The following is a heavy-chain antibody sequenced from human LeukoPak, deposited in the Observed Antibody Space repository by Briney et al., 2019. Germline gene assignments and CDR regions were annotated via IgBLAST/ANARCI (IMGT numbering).Heavy chain of an antibody. D-gene: IGHD3-22*01. Sequence: GGSLRLSCAASGFTFSSYWMSWVRQAPGKGLEWVANIKQDGSEKYYVDSVKGRFTISRDNAKNSLYLQMNSLRAEDTAVYYCARVGRSSGYLYYYYYMDVWGKGTTVTVSS. V-gene: IGHV3-7*01. CDR2: IKQDGSEK. J-gene: IGHJ6*03. CDR1: GFTFSSYW. CDR3: ARVGRSSGYLYYYYYMDV.